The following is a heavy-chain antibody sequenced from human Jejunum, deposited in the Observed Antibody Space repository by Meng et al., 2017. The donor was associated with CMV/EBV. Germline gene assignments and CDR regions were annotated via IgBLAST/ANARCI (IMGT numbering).Heavy chain of an antibody. CDR1: YTFSSYG. V-gene: IGHV1-18*01. Sequence: YTFSSYGVSWVRQAPGQGLEWMGWISPYSGDTRYAEKFQGRVTMTTDKSTDTVYMELGSLRSDDAAVYYCARDGNRYYYESSGYGIDYWGQGTLVTVSS. CDR2: ISPYSGDT. D-gene: IGHD3-22*01. J-gene: IGHJ4*02. CDR3: ARDGNRYYYESSGYGIDY.